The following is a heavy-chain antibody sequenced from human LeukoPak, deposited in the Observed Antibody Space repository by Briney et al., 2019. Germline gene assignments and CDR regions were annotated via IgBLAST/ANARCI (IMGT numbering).Heavy chain of an antibody. D-gene: IGHD1-7*01. CDR3: AREGLELWGENWFDP. Sequence: SETLSLTCTVSGGSISSYYWSWIRQPAGKGLEWIGRIYTSGSTNYNPSLKSRVTTSVDTSKNQFSLKLSSVTAADTAVYYCAREGLELWGENWFDPWGQGTLVTVSS. CDR1: GGSISSYY. CDR2: IYTSGST. V-gene: IGHV4-4*07. J-gene: IGHJ5*02.